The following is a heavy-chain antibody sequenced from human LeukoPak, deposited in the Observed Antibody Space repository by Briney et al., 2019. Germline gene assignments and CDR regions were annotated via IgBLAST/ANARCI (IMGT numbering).Heavy chain of an antibody. V-gene: IGHV5-51*01. D-gene: IGHD3-22*01. CDR1: GYSFGDYW. CDR2: IYPADSDT. Sequence: KLGESLKISCKASGYSFGDYWIGWVRQMPGKGLEWMGIIYPADSDTRYGPSFQGQVTISADRSLRTAYLQWRSLKPSDTAMYYCARQFRDSSGYYSYYFDYWGQGTLVTVSS. CDR3: ARQFRDSSGYYSYYFDY. J-gene: IGHJ4*02.